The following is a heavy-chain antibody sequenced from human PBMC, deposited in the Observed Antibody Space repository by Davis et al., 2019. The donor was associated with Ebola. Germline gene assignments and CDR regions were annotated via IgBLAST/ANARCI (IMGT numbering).Heavy chain of an antibody. J-gene: IGHJ4*02. Sequence: SETLSLTCTVSGGSISSSSYYWGWIRQPPGKGLEWIGSIYYSGSTYYNPSLKSRVTISVDTSKNQFSLKLSSVTAADTAVYYCARQLVVRWLLPRGYFDYWGQGTLVTVSS. D-gene: IGHD2-21*02. CDR1: GGSISSSSYY. CDR3: ARQLVVRWLLPRGYFDY. V-gene: IGHV4-39*01. CDR2: IYYSGST.